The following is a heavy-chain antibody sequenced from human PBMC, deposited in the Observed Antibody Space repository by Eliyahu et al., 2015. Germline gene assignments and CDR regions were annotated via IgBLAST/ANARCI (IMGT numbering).Heavy chain of an antibody. J-gene: IGHJ4*02. Sequence: EVQLVESGGGLVKPGGSLRLSCAASGFTLSSYQMHWVRQAPGKGLDWVSFISSNSRHIYYGDSVRGRFTVSRDNAMNSLYLQMDSLRAEDTAVYYCARERWELRDFDYWGQGTLVTVSS. CDR2: ISSNSRHI. CDR3: ARERWELRDFDY. CDR1: GFTLSSYQ. D-gene: IGHD1-26*01. V-gene: IGHV3-21*01.